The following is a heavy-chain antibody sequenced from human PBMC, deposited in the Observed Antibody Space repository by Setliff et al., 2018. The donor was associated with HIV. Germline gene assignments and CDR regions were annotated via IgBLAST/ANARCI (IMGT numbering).Heavy chain of an antibody. Sequence: TLSLTCAVYGGSFSGYYWSWIRQPPGKGLEWIGEINHSGSTNYNPSLKSRVTISVDTSKNQFSLKLSSVTAADTAVYYCVRGLEFGGMDVWGQGTTVTVSS. D-gene: IGHD3-16*01. J-gene: IGHJ6*02. CDR1: GGSFSGYY. CDR2: INHSGST. V-gene: IGHV4-34*01. CDR3: VRGLEFGGMDV.